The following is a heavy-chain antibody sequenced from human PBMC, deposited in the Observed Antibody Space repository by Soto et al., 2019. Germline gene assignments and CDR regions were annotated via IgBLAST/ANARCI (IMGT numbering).Heavy chain of an antibody. J-gene: IGHJ6*02. CDR1: GYTFTSYG. CDR2: ISAYNGNT. CDR3: ARVDDSSGYFSVYYYYYGMDV. D-gene: IGHD3-22*01. V-gene: IGHV1-18*01. Sequence: QVQLVQSGAEVKKPGASVKVSCKASGYTFTSYGISWVRQAPGQGLEWMGWISAYNGNTNYARKLQGRVTMTTDTSPSTAYMELRSLRSDDTAVYYCARVDDSSGYFSVYYYYYGMDVWGQGTTVTVSS.